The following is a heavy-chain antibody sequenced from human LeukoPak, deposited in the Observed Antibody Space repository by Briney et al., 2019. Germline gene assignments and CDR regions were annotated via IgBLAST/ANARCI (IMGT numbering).Heavy chain of an antibody. J-gene: IGHJ6*03. CDR1: GFTFSSHG. CDR3: ARDPYSGAYGNTYYYYMDV. CDR2: ISPNGVIT. Sequence: GGSLRLSCAASGFTFSSHGMNWVRQAPGKGLEWVSGISPNGVITYYADSVKGRFTISRDNSKGTVSLQMNSLRPEDTAVYYCARDPYSGAYGNTYYYYMDVWGKGTTVTISS. D-gene: IGHD1-26*01. V-gene: IGHV3-23*01.